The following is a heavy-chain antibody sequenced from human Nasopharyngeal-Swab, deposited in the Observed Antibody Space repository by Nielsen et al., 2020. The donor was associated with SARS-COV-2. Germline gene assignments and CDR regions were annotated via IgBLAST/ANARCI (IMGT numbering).Heavy chain of an antibody. Sequence: SVKVSCKASGGTFSRYAISWVRQAPGQGLEWMGRIIPILGIANYAQKFQGRVTITADKSTSTAYMELSSLRSEDTAVYYCARGEDYYDFWSGYDYYYGMDVWGQGTTVTVSS. CDR3: ARGEDYYDFWSGYDYYYGMDV. J-gene: IGHJ6*02. D-gene: IGHD3-3*01. CDR2: IIPILGIA. V-gene: IGHV1-69*04. CDR1: GGTFSRYA.